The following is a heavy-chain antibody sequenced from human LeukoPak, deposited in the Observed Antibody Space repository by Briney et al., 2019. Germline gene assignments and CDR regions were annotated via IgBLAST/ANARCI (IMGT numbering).Heavy chain of an antibody. CDR1: GFTFSSHA. CDR2: ISYDGSNK. CDR3: ARGVVPPGELLSRSPYGMDV. D-gene: IGHD3-10*01. Sequence: GRSLRLSCAASGFTFSSHAMHWVRQAPGKGLEWVAVISYDGSNKYYADSVKGRFTISRDNSKNTLYLQMNSLRPEDTAVHYCARGVVPPGELLSRSPYGMDVWGQGTTVTVSS. V-gene: IGHV3-30-3*01. J-gene: IGHJ6*02.